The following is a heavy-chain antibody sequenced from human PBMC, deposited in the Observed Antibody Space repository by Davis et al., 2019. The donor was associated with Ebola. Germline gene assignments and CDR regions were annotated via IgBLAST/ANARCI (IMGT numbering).Heavy chain of an antibody. J-gene: IGHJ3*02. D-gene: IGHD3-16*01. V-gene: IGHV4-39*07. CDR1: DGSITSTSHY. CDR3: AREAGGGAFDI. Sequence: MPSETLSLTCTVSDGSITSTSHYWGWVRQPPGKGPEWIGSFFYGGDTFNNPSLKSRVTISVDASKNQFSLKLSSVTAADTAVYYCAREAGGGAFDIWGQGTMITVSS. CDR2: FFYGGDT.